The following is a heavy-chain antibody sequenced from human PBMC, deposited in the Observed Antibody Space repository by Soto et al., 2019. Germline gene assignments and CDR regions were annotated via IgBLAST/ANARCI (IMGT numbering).Heavy chain of an antibody. CDR2: ISSSSSVI. D-gene: IGHD7-27*01. Sequence: GALRLSCATSGFILSDCAMNWVRQAPGKGLEWVSYISSSSSVIDYADSVKGRFTVSRDNARNSLYLQMNSLRAEDTAVYYCARDLSWGSNWYYYMDVWGKGTTVTVSS. V-gene: IGHV3-48*01. CDR1: GFILSDCA. CDR3: ARDLSWGSNWYYYMDV. J-gene: IGHJ6*03.